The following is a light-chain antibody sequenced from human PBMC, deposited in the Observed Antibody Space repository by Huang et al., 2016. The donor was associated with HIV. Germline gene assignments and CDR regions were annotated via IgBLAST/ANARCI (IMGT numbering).Light chain of an antibody. V-gene: IGKV1-8*01. CDR3: QQYYGYPHT. Sequence: AIRMTQSPSSLSTSTGDRVTITCRASQSISRYLAWYQHKPGKAPKLLIYAASTLQSGVPSRFSGSGSGTDFTLTISCLQSEDFATYYCQQYYGYPHTFGQGTKLEI. CDR2: AAS. J-gene: IGKJ2*01. CDR1: QSISRY.